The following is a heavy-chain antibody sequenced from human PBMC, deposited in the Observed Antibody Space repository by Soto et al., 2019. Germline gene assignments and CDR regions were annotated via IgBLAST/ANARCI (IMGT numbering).Heavy chain of an antibody. Sequence: SETLSLTCAVYGGSFSGYYWSWIRQPPGKGLEWIGEINHSGSTNYNPSLKSRVTISVDTSKNQFSLKLSSVTAADTAVYYCARFGSSSYPGPEYYFDYWGQGTLVTVSS. CDR3: ARFGSSSYPGPEYYFDY. J-gene: IGHJ4*02. D-gene: IGHD6-6*01. CDR1: GGSFSGYY. V-gene: IGHV4-34*01. CDR2: INHSGST.